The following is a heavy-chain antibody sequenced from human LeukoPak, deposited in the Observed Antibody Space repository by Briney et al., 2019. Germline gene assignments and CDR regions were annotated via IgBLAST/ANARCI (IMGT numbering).Heavy chain of an antibody. J-gene: IGHJ4*02. D-gene: IGHD6-19*01. Sequence: GGSLRLACAAAGFTCSSYAVHWVRQAPGKGLDWVAAVSYDGKNKYYADSVKGRFILSRDNSKNTVFLQVNSLRADDTAVYYCARDRGSTGWYYFDYWGQGTLVTVSS. CDR1: GFTCSSYA. CDR3: ARDRGSTGWYYFDY. V-gene: IGHV3-30*04. CDR2: VSYDGKNK.